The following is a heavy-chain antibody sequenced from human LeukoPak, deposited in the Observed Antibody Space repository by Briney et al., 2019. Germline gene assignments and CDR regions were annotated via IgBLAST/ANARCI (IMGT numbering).Heavy chain of an antibody. Sequence: ASVKVSCKVSGYTLTELSMHWVGQAPGKGLEWMGRFDPEDGEAIYAQKFQGRVTMTADTSADTAYMELSSLRSEDTAVYYCATEGKMVRGVYSDYWGQGTLVTVSS. D-gene: IGHD3-10*01. CDR3: ATEGKMVRGVYSDY. CDR2: FDPEDGEA. V-gene: IGHV1-24*01. CDR1: GYTLTELS. J-gene: IGHJ4*02.